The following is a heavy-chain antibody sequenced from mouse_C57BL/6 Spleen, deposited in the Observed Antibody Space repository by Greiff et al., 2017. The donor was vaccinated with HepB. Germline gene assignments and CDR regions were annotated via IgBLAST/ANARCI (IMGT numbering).Heavy chain of an antibody. CDR3: AKRNWERGYAMDY. D-gene: IGHD4-1*01. V-gene: IGHV2-5*01. J-gene: IGHJ4*01. CDR1: GFSLTSYG. CDR2: IWRGGST. Sequence: QVQLQQSGPGLVQPSQSLSITCTVSGFSLTSYGVHWVRQSPGKGLEWLGVIWRGGSTDYNAAFMSRLSITKDNSKSQVFFKMNSLQADDTAIYYCAKRNWERGYAMDYWGQGTSVTVSS.